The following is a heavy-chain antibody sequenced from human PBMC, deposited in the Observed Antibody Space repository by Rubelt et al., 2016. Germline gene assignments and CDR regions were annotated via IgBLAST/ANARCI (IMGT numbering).Heavy chain of an antibody. J-gene: IGHJ4*02. CDR2: INHSGST. CDR3: AGDYGSGSYRFDY. D-gene: IGHD3-10*01. Sequence: QVQLQESGPGLVKPSATLSLTCTVSGGSIGNFYWSWIQQSPGKGLEWLGEINHSGSTNYNPSLKRRVTISLDTSKNQFSLRLNSVTAADSAVYYCAGDYGSGSYRFDYWGQGTLVTVSS. V-gene: IGHV4-59*01. CDR1: GGSIGNFY.